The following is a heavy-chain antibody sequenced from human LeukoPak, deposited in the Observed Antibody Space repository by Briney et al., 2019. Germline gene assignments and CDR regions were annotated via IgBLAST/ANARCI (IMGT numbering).Heavy chain of an antibody. J-gene: IGHJ1*01. V-gene: IGHV3-33*01. D-gene: IGHD4-17*01. CDR2: IWYDGSNK. Sequence: PGRSLRLSCAASGFTFSSYGMHWVRQAPGKGLEWVAVIWYDGSNKYYGDSVKGRFTISRDNSKNTLYLQMNSLRAEDTAVYYCARNYGDYAPYFQHWGQGTLVTVSS. CDR3: ARNYGDYAPYFQH. CDR1: GFTFSSYG.